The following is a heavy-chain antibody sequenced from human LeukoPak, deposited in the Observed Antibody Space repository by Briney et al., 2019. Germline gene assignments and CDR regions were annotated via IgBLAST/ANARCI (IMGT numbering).Heavy chain of an antibody. Sequence: SATLSLTCTVSGGSISSYYWNWIRQPPGKGLEWIGYIYYSGSTNYNPSLKSRVTISVDTSKNQFSLKLSSVTAADTAVYYCARQTVVAANIDYWGQGTLVTVPS. D-gene: IGHD2-15*01. V-gene: IGHV4-59*01. CDR3: ARQTVVAANIDY. CDR2: IYYSGST. J-gene: IGHJ4*02. CDR1: GGSISSYY.